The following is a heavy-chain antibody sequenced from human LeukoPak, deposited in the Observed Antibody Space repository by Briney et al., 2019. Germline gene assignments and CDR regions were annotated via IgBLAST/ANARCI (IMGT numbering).Heavy chain of an antibody. CDR1: GYTFTSNY. CDR3: ARDQEGFDY. J-gene: IGHJ4*02. CDR2: IYPRDGST. Sequence: ASVKVSCKASGYTFTSNYIHWVRQAPGQGLEWMGMIYPRDGSTSYAQKFQGRVTVTRDTSTSTIHMELSGLRSEDTAVYYCARDQEGFDYWGQGTLVTVSS. V-gene: IGHV1-46*01.